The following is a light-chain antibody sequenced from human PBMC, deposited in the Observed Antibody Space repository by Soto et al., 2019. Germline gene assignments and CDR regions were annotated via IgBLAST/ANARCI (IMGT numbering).Light chain of an antibody. Sequence: QSLLTQPASVSGSPGQSITISCTGTSSDVGGYNYVSWYQQHPGKAPKLMIYDVSNRPSGVSNRFSGSKSGNTASLTISGLQAEDDSDYYCSSYTTSSTPYVFGTVTKVTVL. CDR1: SSDVGGYNY. J-gene: IGLJ1*01. CDR3: SSYTTSSTPYV. CDR2: DVS. V-gene: IGLV2-14*01.